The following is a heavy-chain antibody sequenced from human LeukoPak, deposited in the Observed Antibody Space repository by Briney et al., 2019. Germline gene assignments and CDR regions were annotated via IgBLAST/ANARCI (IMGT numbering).Heavy chain of an antibody. Sequence: SETLSLTCAVSGFSISSGYYWGWIRQPPGKGLEWIGSTHHTGITYDNPSLKSRVTLSLDTSKNQFSLKLRSVTAADTAVYFCARHVGGITSAPDSVDQWGQGTLVTVSS. CDR3: ARHVGGITSAPDSVDQ. CDR1: GFSISSGYY. CDR2: THHTGIT. V-gene: IGHV4-38-2*01. D-gene: IGHD2-2*01. J-gene: IGHJ4*02.